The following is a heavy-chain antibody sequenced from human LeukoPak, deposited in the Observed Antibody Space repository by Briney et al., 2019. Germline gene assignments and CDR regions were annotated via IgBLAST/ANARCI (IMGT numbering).Heavy chain of an antibody. Sequence: SETLSLTCTVSGGSISSYYWSWIRQPPGKGLEWIGYIYYSGSTNYNPSLKSRVTISVDTSKDQFSLKLSSVTAADTAVYYCARSASGWFDPWGQGTLVTVSS. CDR1: GGSISSYY. V-gene: IGHV4-59*01. J-gene: IGHJ5*02. CDR2: IYYSGST. CDR3: ARSASGWFDP. D-gene: IGHD3-10*01.